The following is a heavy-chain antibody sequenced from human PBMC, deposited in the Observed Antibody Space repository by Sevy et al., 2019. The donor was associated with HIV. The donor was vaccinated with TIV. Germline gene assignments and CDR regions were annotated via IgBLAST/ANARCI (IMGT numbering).Heavy chain of an antibody. J-gene: IGHJ6*02. Sequence: SETLSLTCSVSGGSISSHSYYWTWIRQHPGKGLEWIGYIHYSGRTYYNPSLKSRVTISLDTSKNQFFLRLRSVTAADTAVYYCARDHGSSNGWFPYYYYYGMDVWGPGTTVTVSS. D-gene: IGHD6-19*01. V-gene: IGHV4-31*03. CDR1: GGSISSHSYY. CDR2: IHYSGRT. CDR3: ARDHGSSNGWFPYYYYYGMDV.